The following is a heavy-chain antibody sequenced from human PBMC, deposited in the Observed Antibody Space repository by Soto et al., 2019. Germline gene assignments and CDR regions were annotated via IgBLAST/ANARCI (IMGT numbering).Heavy chain of an antibody. CDR1: GFTFSSYS. CDR2: ISSSSSYI. D-gene: IGHD5-12*01. Sequence: GGSLRLSCAASGFTFSSYSMNWVRQAPGKGLEWVSSISSSSSYIYYADSVKGRFTISRDNAKNSLYLQMNSLRAEDTAVYYCARDTTEYSGYDYGFDYWGQGTLVTVSS. V-gene: IGHV3-21*01. J-gene: IGHJ4*02. CDR3: ARDTTEYSGYDYGFDY.